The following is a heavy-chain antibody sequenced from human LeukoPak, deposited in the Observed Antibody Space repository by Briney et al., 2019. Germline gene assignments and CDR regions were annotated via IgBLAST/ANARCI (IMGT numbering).Heavy chain of an antibody. V-gene: IGHV1-2*02. Sequence: ASVKVSCKASGYTFTGYYMHWVRQAPGQGLEWMGWINPTSGATNYAQKFLGRMTMTRDTFITTAYMELNRLTSDDTAVYFCARDASSGYSSSWHEDFWGQGTLVTVSS. CDR1: GYTFTGYY. D-gene: IGHD6-13*01. J-gene: IGHJ4*02. CDR3: ARDASSGYSSSWHEDF. CDR2: INPTSGAT.